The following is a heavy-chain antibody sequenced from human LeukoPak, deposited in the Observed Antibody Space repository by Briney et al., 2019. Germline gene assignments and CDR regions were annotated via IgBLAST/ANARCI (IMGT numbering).Heavy chain of an antibody. CDR3: ARDLDRGGYSYGPDAFDI. D-gene: IGHD5-18*01. Sequence: GASVKVSCKASGGTFSSYAISWVRQAPGQGLEWMGGIIPIFGTANYAQKFQGRVTITADESTSTAYMELSSLRSEDTAVYYCARDLDRGGYSYGPDAFDIWGQGTMVTVSS. CDR1: GGTFSSYA. CDR2: IIPIFGTA. J-gene: IGHJ3*02. V-gene: IGHV1-69*13.